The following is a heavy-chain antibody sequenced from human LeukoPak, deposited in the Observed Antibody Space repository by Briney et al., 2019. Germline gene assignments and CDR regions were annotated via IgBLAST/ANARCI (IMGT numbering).Heavy chain of an antibody. J-gene: IGHJ5*02. Sequence: SETLSLTCAVYGGSFSGYYLSWIRQPPGKGLEWIGEINHSGSTNYNPSLKSRVTISVDTSKNQFSLKLSSVTAADTAVYYCARRRTIFGYWFDPWGQGTLVTVSS. V-gene: IGHV4-34*01. CDR3: ARRRTIFGYWFDP. CDR2: INHSGST. CDR1: GGSFSGYY. D-gene: IGHD3-3*01.